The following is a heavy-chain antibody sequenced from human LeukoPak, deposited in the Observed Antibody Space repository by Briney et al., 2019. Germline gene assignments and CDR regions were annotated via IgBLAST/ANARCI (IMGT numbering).Heavy chain of an antibody. CDR3: ARGDGSPARD. CDR1: GGSISSGTYY. J-gene: IGHJ4*02. D-gene: IGHD1-26*01. V-gene: IGHV4-61*01. Sequence: SETLSLTCTVSGGSISSGTYYYSWIRQSPGKGLEWIGYIYYSGSTNYNPSLKSRVTISVDTSKNQFSLKLSSVTAADTAVYYCARGDGSPARDWGQGTLVTVSS. CDR2: IYYSGST.